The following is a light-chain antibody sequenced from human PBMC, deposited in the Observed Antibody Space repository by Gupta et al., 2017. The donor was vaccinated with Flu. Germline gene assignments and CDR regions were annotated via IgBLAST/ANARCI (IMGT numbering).Light chain of an antibody. V-gene: IGLV1-51*02. CDR2: EGN. J-gene: IGLJ3*02. CDR1: SSNIGNNY. Sequence: QSALTQPPSVSAAPGQKVTISCSGSSSNIGNNYVSWYQQLPGAAPKLLIYEGNKRPSGIPDRFSGSKSGTSATLGITGLQTGDEADYYCGTWDSSLSAGVFGGGTKLTVL. CDR3: GTWDSSLSAGV.